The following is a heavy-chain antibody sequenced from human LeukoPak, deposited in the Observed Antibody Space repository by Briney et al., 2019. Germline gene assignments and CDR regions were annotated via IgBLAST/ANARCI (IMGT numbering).Heavy chain of an antibody. CDR2: ISGSGGST. Sequence: GGSLRLSCAASGFTFSSYAMSWVRQAPGKGLEWVSVISGSGGSTNYADSVKGRFTISRDNSKNTLYLQMNSLRAEDTAVYYCAKREAYNIDYWGQGTLVTVSS. CDR3: AKREAYNIDY. V-gene: IGHV3-23*01. D-gene: IGHD1-1*01. CDR1: GFTFSSYA. J-gene: IGHJ4*02.